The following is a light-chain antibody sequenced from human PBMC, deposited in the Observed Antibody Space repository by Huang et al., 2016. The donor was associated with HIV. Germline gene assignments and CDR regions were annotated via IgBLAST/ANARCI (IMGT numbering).Light chain of an antibody. CDR2: GAS. CDR3: QQYNNWPPIT. Sequence: EIVLTQSPATLSLSPGEAATVSCRASQSVSSNLASYQQKPGQAPRLLIYGASTRATGIPARFSGSGSGTEFTLTISSLQSEDFAVYYCQQYNNWPPITFGQGTRLEIK. V-gene: IGKV3-15*01. J-gene: IGKJ5*01. CDR1: QSVSSN.